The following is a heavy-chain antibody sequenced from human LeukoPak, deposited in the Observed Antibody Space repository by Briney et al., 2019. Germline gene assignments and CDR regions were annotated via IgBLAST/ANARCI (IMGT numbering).Heavy chain of an antibody. J-gene: IGHJ4*02. V-gene: IGHV3-21*01. CDR2: ISSSSSYI. D-gene: IGHD3-10*01. CDR1: GFTFSSYS. CDR3: ARDFWVRGVIITWGGYFDY. Sequence: SGGSLRLSCAASGFTFSSYSMNWVRQAPGKGLEWVSSISSSSSYIYYADSVKGRFTISRDNAKNSLYLQMNSLRAEDTAVYYCARDFWVRGVIITWGGYFDYWGQGTLVTVSS.